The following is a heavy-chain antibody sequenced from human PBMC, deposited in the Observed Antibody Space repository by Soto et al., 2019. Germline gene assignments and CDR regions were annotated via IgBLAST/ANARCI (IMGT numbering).Heavy chain of an antibody. D-gene: IGHD2-15*01. CDR3: ARGTGAAGGHSNFEY. J-gene: IGHJ4*02. CDR1: GGSISGTTYS. Sequence: QLQLQESGSGLVKPSQTLSLTCAVSGGSISGTTYSWSWIRQPPGKGLEWIGYIYDSGNTYYNPSLKGQFFISVDKSKNQVFLKVSSVTAAEPAVEFCARGTGAAGGHSNFEYWGQGALVTVSS. V-gene: IGHV4-30-2*01. CDR2: IYDSGNT.